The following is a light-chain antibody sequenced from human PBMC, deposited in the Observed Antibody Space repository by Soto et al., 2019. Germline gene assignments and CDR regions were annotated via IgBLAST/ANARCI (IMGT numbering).Light chain of an antibody. CDR1: QSVSSSY. V-gene: IGKV3-20*01. Sequence: EIVLTQSPGTLSLSPGERATLSCRVSQSVSSSYLAWYQQKPGQAPRLLIYGASSRATGIPDRFSGSGSGTDFTLTISRLEPEDVAVYYCQQYGRSPLTFGPGTKVDIK. CDR3: QQYGRSPLT. J-gene: IGKJ3*01. CDR2: GAS.